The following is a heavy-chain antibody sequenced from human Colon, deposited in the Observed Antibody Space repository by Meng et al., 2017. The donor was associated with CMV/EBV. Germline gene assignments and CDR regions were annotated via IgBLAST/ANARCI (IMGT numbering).Heavy chain of an antibody. D-gene: IGHD6-19*01. V-gene: IGHV3-23*01. CDR3: AKGLFAAGSLVYFDF. Sequence: GESLKISCTASGFTFGDHAMSWVRQAPGKGLEWVSSISGSATTTYYADSVKGRFSISRDNSKSTLSLQMNSLRAEDTAVYYCAKGLFAAGSLVYFDFWGQGTLVTVSS. CDR1: GFTFGDHA. J-gene: IGHJ4*02. CDR2: ISGSATTT.